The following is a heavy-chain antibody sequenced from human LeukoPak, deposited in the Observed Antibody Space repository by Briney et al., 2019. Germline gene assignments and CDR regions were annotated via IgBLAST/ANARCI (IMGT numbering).Heavy chain of an antibody. D-gene: IGHD1-1*01. V-gene: IGHV1-69*13. Sequence: ASVKASCKASGYTFTNYDINWVRQAPGQGLEWMGGIIPIFGTANYAQKFQGRVTITADESTSTAYMELSSLRSEDTAVYYCAREGTTGYFDYWGQGTLVTVSS. J-gene: IGHJ4*02. CDR3: AREGTTGYFDY. CDR1: GYTFTNYD. CDR2: IIPIFGTA.